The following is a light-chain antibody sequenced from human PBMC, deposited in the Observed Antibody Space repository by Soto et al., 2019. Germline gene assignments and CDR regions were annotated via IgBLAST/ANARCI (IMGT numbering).Light chain of an antibody. CDR3: QKYNSAPFLT. V-gene: IGKV1-27*01. CDR2: AAS. J-gene: IGKJ4*01. CDR1: QGISNY. Sequence: DIQMTQSPSSLSASVGDRVTITCRASQGISNYLAWYQQKPGKVPKLLIYAASTLQSGVPSRFSGSGSGTDVSLTISSLQPEDVATYYCQKYNSAPFLTFGGGTKVEIK.